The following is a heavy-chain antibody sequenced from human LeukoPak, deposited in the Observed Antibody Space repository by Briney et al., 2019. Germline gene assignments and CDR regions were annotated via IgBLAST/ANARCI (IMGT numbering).Heavy chain of an antibody. D-gene: IGHD4-17*01. CDR1: GYTFTSYG. CDR3: ARDEYGDYDLVGYYMDV. CDR2: ISAYNGNT. V-gene: IGHV1-18*01. Sequence: GASVKVSCKASGYTFTSYGISWVRQAPGQGLEWMGWISAYNGNTNYAQKLQGRVTMTTDTSTSTAYMELRSLRSDDTAVYYCARDEYGDYDLVGYYMDVWGKGTTVTVSS. J-gene: IGHJ6*03.